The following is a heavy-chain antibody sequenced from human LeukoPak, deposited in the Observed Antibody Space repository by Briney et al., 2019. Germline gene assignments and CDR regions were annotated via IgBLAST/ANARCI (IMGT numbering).Heavy chain of an antibody. J-gene: IGHJ4*02. CDR1: GYTFTGYY. Sequence: EASVKVSCKASGYTFTGYYMHWVRQAPGQGLEWMGWINPNSGGTNYAQKFQGRVTMTRDTSISTAYMELSRLRSDDTAVYYCARDATYYYVLYYFDYWGQGTLVTVSS. D-gene: IGHD3-10*02. V-gene: IGHV1-2*02. CDR2: INPNSGGT. CDR3: ARDATYYYVLYYFDY.